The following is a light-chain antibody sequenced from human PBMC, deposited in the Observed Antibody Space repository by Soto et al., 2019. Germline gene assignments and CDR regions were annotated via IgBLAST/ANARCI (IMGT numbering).Light chain of an antibody. CDR1: SSNIGSNS. CDR3: QSYDISLSASSPSWV. Sequence: QSVLTQPPSASGTPGQRVTISCSGSSSNIGSNSVHWYRQIPGTAPKLLIYGNNNRPSGVPHRFSGSKSGTSASLAITGLQAEDEADYYCQSYDISLSASSPSWVFGGGTKLTVL. CDR2: GNN. J-gene: IGLJ3*02. V-gene: IGLV1-40*01.